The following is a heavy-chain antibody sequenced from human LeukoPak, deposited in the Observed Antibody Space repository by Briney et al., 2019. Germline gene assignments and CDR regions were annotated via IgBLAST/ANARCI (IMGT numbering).Heavy chain of an antibody. CDR2: ISGSGSST. CDR1: GFTFSTYA. V-gene: IGHV3-23*01. CDR3: AKEIATIRAFYF. D-gene: IGHD5-24*01. Sequence: GGSLRLSCAASGFTFSTYAMSWVRQAPGKGLGWVSVISGSGSSTYYADSVKGRFTISRDNSNNTLYLQTNSLRAEDTAGYYCAKEIATIRAFYFGGQGTMVTAS. J-gene: IGHJ3*01.